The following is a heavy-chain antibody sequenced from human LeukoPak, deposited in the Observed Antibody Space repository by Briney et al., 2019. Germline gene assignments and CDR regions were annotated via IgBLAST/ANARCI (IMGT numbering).Heavy chain of an antibody. D-gene: IGHD6-13*01. CDR3: ARDIEAPGIAFDY. CDR2: INQDGSEK. CDR1: GFSFSSHW. Sequence: GGSLRLSCAVSGFSFSSHWMSWVRQAPGRGLEWVANINQDGSEKHYVDPVKGRFIISRDNAKNSLYLQMNGLRAEDSAVYYCARDIEAPGIAFDYWGQGSLVTVSS. J-gene: IGHJ4*02. V-gene: IGHV3-7*03.